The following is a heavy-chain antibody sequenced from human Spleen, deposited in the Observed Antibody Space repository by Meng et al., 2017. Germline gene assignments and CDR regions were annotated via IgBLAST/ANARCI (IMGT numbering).Heavy chain of an antibody. CDR2: IDTKTGSP. Sequence: LVLCGCCVGQPGPSVTFSSKASAYTITSYAINWLRQAPGQGPEWMGWIDTKTGSPRYAQGFKGRLVFSSDTSVSTAYLEISGLKADDTAVYYCTRDGYSDCSRTSCFDYWGQGTLVTVSS. CDR3: TRDGYSDCSRTSCFDY. CDR1: AYTITSYA. D-gene: IGHD2-2*01. J-gene: IGHJ4*02. V-gene: IGHV7-4-1*02.